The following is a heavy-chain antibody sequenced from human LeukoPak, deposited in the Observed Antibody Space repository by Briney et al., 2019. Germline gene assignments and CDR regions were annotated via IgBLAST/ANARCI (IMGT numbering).Heavy chain of an antibody. V-gene: IGHV3-23*01. CDR1: GFTLSSYA. J-gene: IGHJ4*02. D-gene: IGHD3-10*01. Sequence: PGGSLRLSCAASGFTLSSYAMSWVRQAPGKGLEWVSAISGSGGSTYYADSVKGRFTISRDNSKNTLYLQMNSLRAEDTAVYYCAKGIRFSGRGGDYWGQRTLGTVSS. CDR2: ISGSGGST. CDR3: AKGIRFSGRGGDY.